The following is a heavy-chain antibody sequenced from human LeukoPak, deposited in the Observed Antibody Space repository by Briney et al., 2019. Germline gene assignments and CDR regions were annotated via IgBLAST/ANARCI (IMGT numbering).Heavy chain of an antibody. J-gene: IGHJ4*02. D-gene: IGHD4-17*01. CDR2: ISSSSSTI. V-gene: IGHV3-48*01. CDR1: GFTFSGYS. Sequence: GGSLRLSCGASGFTFSGYSMNWVRQAPGKGLEWVSYISSSSSTIYYADSVKGRFTISRDNAKNSLYLQMNSLRAEDTAVYYCASYGDYSPFDYWGQGTLVTVSS. CDR3: ASYGDYSPFDY.